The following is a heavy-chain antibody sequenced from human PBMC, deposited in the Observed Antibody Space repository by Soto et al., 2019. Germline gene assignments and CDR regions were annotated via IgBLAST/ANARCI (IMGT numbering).Heavy chain of an antibody. CDR2: TTDTDGDR. Sequence: GGSLRLSCVASGITFRSRAMSWVRQAPGEGLEWVSTTTDTDGDRKYADSVRGRFTISRDNSKSTLYLQMNSLRDEDTDISHCAQNGQWLATPPVAWGQGSLVTVSS. CDR3: AQNGQWLATPPVA. V-gene: IGHV3-23*01. J-gene: IGHJ4*02. D-gene: IGHD6-19*01. CDR1: GITFRSRA.